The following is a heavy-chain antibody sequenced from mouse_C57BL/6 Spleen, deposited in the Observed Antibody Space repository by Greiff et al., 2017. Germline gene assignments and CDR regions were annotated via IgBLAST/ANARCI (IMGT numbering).Heavy chain of an antibody. CDR3: ARYYDYDRYYFGY. D-gene: IGHD2-4*01. V-gene: IGHV1-9*01. CDR2: ILPGSGST. Sequence: QVQLKESGAELMKPGASVKLSCKATGYTFTGYWIEWVKQRPGHGLEWIGEILPGSGSTNYNEKFKGKATFTADPSSNTAYMQLSSLTTEDSAIYYCARYYDYDRYYFGYWGKGTTLTVSS. J-gene: IGHJ2*01. CDR1: GYTFTGYW.